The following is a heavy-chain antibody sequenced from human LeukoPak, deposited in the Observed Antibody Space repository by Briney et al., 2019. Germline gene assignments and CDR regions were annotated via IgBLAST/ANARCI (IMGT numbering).Heavy chain of an antibody. D-gene: IGHD3-10*01. CDR2: IIPIFGIA. Sequence: SVSLSCKASGGTFSSYTIGWVRQAPGQGLEWMGRIIPIFGIANYAQKFQGRVTITADRSTTTAYMDLSSLRSEDTAVYYCARGDMVRGVIISRYYCDLWGRGTGDSVPS. V-gene: IGHV1-69*02. J-gene: IGHJ4*02. CDR1: GGTFSSYT. CDR3: ARGDMVRGVIISRYYCDL.